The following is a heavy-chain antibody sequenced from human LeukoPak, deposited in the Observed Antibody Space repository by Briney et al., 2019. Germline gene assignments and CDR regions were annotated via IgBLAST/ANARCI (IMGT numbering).Heavy chain of an antibody. Sequence: GGSLRLSCVVSGFTFTSAWMSWVRQAPGKGLEWVANIKQDGSKKSYVDSVKGRFTISRDNAKNSLYLQMNSLRAEDTAIYYCTRVGYIDEGIDYWGQGTLVTVSS. D-gene: IGHD5-24*01. CDR3: TRVGYIDEGIDY. CDR1: GFTFTSAW. J-gene: IGHJ4*02. CDR2: IKQDGSKK. V-gene: IGHV3-7*04.